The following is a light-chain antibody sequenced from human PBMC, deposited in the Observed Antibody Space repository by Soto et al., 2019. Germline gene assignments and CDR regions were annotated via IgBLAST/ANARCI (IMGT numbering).Light chain of an antibody. CDR1: QSISSY. CDR3: QQSYSTPVWT. J-gene: IGKJ2*02. Sequence: DIQMTQSPSSLPASVGDRVTITCRASQSISSYLNWYQQKPGKAPKLLIYAASSLQSGVPSRFSGSGSGTDFTLTISSLQPEDFATYYCQQSYSTPVWTFGQGTKLEIK. V-gene: IGKV1-39*01. CDR2: AAS.